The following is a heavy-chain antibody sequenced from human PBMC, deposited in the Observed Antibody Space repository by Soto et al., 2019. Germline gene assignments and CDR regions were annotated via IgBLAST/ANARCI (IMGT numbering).Heavy chain of an antibody. CDR3: ARGPELGAFDN. J-gene: IGHJ4*02. CDR1: GFTVSSNY. Sequence: GGSLRLSCAASGFTVSSNYMSWVRQAPGKGLEWVSVIYSGGSTYYADSVKGRFTISRDTSKNTLYLQMNSLRAEDTAVYYCARGPELGAFDNWGQGTMVTVSS. D-gene: IGHD7-27*01. V-gene: IGHV3-53*01. CDR2: IYSGGST.